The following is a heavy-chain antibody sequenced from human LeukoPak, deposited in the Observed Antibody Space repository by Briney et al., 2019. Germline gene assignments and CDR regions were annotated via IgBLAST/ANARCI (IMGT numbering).Heavy chain of an antibody. D-gene: IGHD3-22*01. CDR1: GFTFGDYA. Sequence: PGRSLRLSCTASGFTFGDYAMSWVRQAPGKGLEWVGFIRSKAYGGTTEYAASVKGRFTISRDDSKSIAYLQMNSLKTEDTAVYYCTWCYDSSGYLDYWGQGTLVTVSS. J-gene: IGHJ4*02. CDR2: IRSKAYGGTT. V-gene: IGHV3-49*04. CDR3: TWCYDSSGYLDY.